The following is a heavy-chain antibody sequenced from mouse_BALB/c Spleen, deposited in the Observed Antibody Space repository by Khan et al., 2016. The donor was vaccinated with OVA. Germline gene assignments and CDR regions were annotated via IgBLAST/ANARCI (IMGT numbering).Heavy chain of an antibody. CDR1: GFTFSSYY. CDR2: IYPNDGGS. J-gene: IGHJ3*01. V-gene: IGHV1S81*02. Sequence: QVQLQQSGAELVKPGASVKLSCKASGFTFSSYYMYWVKQRPGQGLEWIGVIYPNDGGSNFNEKFKTKATLTADKSSSTAYMHLSSLTSEDSAVYYCKRSGDGNRFAYWGQGTLVTVSP. D-gene: IGHD2-1*01. CDR3: KRSGDGNRFAY.